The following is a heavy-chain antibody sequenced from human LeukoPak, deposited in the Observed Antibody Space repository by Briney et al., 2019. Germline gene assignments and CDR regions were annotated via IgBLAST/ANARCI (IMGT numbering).Heavy chain of an antibody. CDR1: GYTFTGYY. D-gene: IGHD3-10*01. J-gene: IGHJ5*02. CDR2: INPNSGGT. Sequence: GASVKVSCKASGYTFTGYYMHWVRQAPGQGLEWMGWINPNSGGTNYAQKFQGRVTMTRDTSISTAYMELSRLRSDDTAVYYCARHVPRHRSSYGSGSYYNEGGTSWFDPWGQGTLVTVSS. CDR3: ARHVPRHRSSYGSGSYYNEGGTSWFDP. V-gene: IGHV1-2*02.